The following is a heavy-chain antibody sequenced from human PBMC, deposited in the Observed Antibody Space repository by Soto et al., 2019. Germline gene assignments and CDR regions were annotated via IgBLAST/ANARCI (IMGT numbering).Heavy chain of an antibody. V-gene: IGHV3-33*01. CDR2: IWYDGSQQ. J-gene: IGHJ4*02. CDR1: GFTFSRFG. CDR3: TRANTSPFDY. Sequence: QVQLVESGGGAVQPGGSLRLSCAASGFTFSRFGMHWVRQAPGKGLEWVAIIWYDGSQQFYADSVKGRFTISRDTSRNILYLQMNSLRAEDTAVYYCTRANTSPFDYWGQGALVTVSS.